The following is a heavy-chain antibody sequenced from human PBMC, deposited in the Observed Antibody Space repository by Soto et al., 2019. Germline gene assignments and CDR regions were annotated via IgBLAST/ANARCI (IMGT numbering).Heavy chain of an antibody. D-gene: IGHD2-2*01. Sequence: QVQLVESGGGVVQPGGSLRLSCEASGFTFSKFGIHWVRQAPGKGLEWVAVVSYDGSFKYYADSVKGRFTISRDNSKNTLYLQMNSLRPEDTALYYCAKDSDQLLFDYYYYGMDVCGQGTTGTVSS. J-gene: IGHJ6*02. V-gene: IGHV3-30*18. CDR3: AKDSDQLLFDYYYYGMDV. CDR2: VSYDGSFK. CDR1: GFTFSKFG.